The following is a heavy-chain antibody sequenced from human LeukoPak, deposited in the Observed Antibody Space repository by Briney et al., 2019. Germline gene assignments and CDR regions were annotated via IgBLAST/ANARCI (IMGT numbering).Heavy chain of an antibody. CDR2: IYYSGST. J-gene: IGHJ5*02. CDR1: GGSISSSSYY. CDR3: ARQGNNWNYGGGWFDP. D-gene: IGHD1-7*01. Sequence: SETLSLTCTVSGGSISSSSYYWGWIRQPPGKGLEWIGSIYYSGSTYYNPSHKSRVTISVDTSKNQFSLKLSSVTAADTAVYYCARQGNNWNYGGGWFDPWGQGTLVTVSS. V-gene: IGHV4-39*01.